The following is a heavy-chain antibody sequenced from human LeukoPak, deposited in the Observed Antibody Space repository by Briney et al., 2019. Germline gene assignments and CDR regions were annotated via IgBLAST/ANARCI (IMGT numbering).Heavy chain of an antibody. CDR1: GFTFSSYA. J-gene: IGHJ4*02. CDR2: ISYDGSNK. CDR3: ARMGSDYDSSGYYPSGFDY. V-gene: IGHV3-30-3*01. D-gene: IGHD3-22*01. Sequence: GGSQRLSCAASGFTFSSYAMHWVRQAPGKGLEWVAVISYDGSNKYYADSVKGRFTISRDNSKNTLYLQMNSLRAEDTAVYYCARMGSDYDSSGYYPSGFDYWGQGTLVTVSS.